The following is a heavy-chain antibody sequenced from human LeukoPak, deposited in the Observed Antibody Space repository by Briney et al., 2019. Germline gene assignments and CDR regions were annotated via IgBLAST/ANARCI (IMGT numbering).Heavy chain of an antibody. CDR1: GYTFTGYY. CDR3: ARDRATPSGGPKYYYYMDV. Sequence: ASVKVSCKASGYTFTGYYMHWVRQAPGQGLEWMGWINPNSGGTNYAQKFQGRVTMTRDTSISTAYMELSRLRSDDTAVYCCARDRATPSGGPKYYYYMDVWGKGTTVTISS. J-gene: IGHJ6*03. D-gene: IGHD1-26*01. V-gene: IGHV1-2*02. CDR2: INPNSGGT.